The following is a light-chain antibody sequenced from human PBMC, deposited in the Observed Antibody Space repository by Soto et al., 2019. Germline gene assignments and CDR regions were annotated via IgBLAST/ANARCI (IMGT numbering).Light chain of an antibody. V-gene: IGLV2-14*01. Sequence: QSALTQPPSVSGSPGQSITISCTGTSSDVGGYTYVSWYQQHPGKAPKHMIYEVNTRPSGVSNRFSGSKSGNTASLTISGLPTVDEADYYCSSYTSGGTRLFGGGTKLTVL. CDR3: SSYTSGGTRL. CDR1: SSDVGGYTY. J-gene: IGLJ3*02. CDR2: EVN.